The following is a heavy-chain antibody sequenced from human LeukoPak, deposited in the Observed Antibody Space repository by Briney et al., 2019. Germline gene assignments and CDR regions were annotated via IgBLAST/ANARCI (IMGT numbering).Heavy chain of an antibody. CDR3: ARDHYDFWSGYNYYYYMDV. J-gene: IGHJ6*03. CDR1: GFTFSSYS. V-gene: IGHV3-48*01. Sequence: PGGSLRLSCAASGFTFSSYSMNWVRQAPGKGLEGVSYMSSSSSTIYYADSVKGRFTISRDNAKNSLYLQMNSLRAEDTAVYYCARDHYDFWSGYNYYYYMDVWGKGTTVTVSS. CDR2: MSSSSSTI. D-gene: IGHD3-3*01.